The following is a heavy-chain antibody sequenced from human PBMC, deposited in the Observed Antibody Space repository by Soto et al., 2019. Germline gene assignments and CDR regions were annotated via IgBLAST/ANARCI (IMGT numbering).Heavy chain of an antibody. V-gene: IGHV4-34*01. D-gene: IGHD6-13*01. Sequence: LSLTCAVYGGSFSGYYWSWIRQPPGKGLEWIGEINHSGSTNYNPSLKSRVTISVDTSKNQFSLKLSSVTAADTAVYYCARGHYRIAAAGTGEKWGQGTLVTVSS. CDR3: ARGHYRIAAAGTGEK. CDR1: GGSFSGYY. J-gene: IGHJ4*02. CDR2: INHSGST.